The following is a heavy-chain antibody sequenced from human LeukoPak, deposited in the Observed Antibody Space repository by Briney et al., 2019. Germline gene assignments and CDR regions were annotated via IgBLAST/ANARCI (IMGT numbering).Heavy chain of an antibody. CDR2: INPSGGST. V-gene: IGHV1-46*01. CDR1: GGTFSSYA. CDR3: ARALEGYCSRTSCDKGDWFDP. Sequence: GASVKVSCKASGGTFSSYAISWVRQAPGQGLEWMGIINPSGGSTSYAQKFQGGVTMTRDTSTSTVYMELSSLRSEDTAVYYCARALEGYCSRTSCDKGDWFDPWGQGTLVTVSS. J-gene: IGHJ5*02. D-gene: IGHD2-2*02.